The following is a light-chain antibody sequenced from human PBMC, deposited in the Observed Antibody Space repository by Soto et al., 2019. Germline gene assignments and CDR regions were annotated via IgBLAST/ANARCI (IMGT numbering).Light chain of an antibody. CDR2: KVS. V-gene: IGKV2-30*01. J-gene: IGKJ1*01. Sequence: DVVMTQSPLSLPVTLGQPASISCRSSQSLVYRDGNTYLNWFHQRPGQSPRRLIYKVSNRDSGVPDRFSGSGSGTDFTLKISRVGAEDVGVYYWMQGTHWPWTFGQGTKVEIK. CDR3: MQGTHWPWT. CDR1: QSLVYRDGNTY.